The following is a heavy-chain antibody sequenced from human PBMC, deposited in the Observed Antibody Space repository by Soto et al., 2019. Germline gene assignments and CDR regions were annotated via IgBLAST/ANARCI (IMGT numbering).Heavy chain of an antibody. CDR3: ARVYDFWSGYPPYFDY. Sequence: SETLSLTCAVSGDSISRGGYSWTWIRQPPGKALEWIGNIYDSGSTSYNPSLKSRVTISVDRSKNQFSLKLTSVTAADTAVYYCARVYDFWSGYPPYFDYWGQGTLVTVSS. V-gene: IGHV4-30-2*01. J-gene: IGHJ4*02. CDR2: IYDSGST. D-gene: IGHD3-3*01. CDR1: GDSISRGGYS.